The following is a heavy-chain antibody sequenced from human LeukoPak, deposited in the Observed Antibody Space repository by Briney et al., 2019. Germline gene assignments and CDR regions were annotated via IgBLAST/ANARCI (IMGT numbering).Heavy chain of an antibody. CDR1: GGSISSSDYY. Sequence: SETLSLTCSVSGGSISSSDYYWGWIRQPPGKGLEWIGTMFYNGATKSNPSLSSRVTMSIDTSKNQFSLKLHSVTAADTAVYYCAREARFALPVVGSGDYWGQGTLVTVSS. D-gene: IGHD6-19*01. CDR3: AREARFALPVVGSGDY. J-gene: IGHJ4*02. V-gene: IGHV4-39*07. CDR2: MFYNGAT.